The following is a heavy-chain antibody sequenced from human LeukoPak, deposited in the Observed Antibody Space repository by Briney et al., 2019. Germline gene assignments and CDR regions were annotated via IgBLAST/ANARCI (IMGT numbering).Heavy chain of an antibody. CDR3: ARLQYSNGYVDY. CDR1: GYSFTNYW. D-gene: IGHD5-18*01. V-gene: IGHV5-51*01. J-gene: IGHJ4*02. CDR2: IYPDDSDT. Sequence: GESLKISCTGSGYSFTNYWIGWVRQMPGKGLEWMGIIYPDDSDTRYRPSFQGQVTISADKSIATAYLQWSSLKASDTAMYYCARLQYSNGYVDYWGQGTLVTVSS.